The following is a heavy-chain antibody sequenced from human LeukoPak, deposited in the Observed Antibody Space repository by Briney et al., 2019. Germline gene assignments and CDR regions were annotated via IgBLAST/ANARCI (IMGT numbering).Heavy chain of an antibody. CDR2: MNPNSGNT. V-gene: IGHV1-8*03. CDR3: ARDRDTAMGLVYYYYMDV. J-gene: IGHJ6*03. CDR1: GYTFTSYD. Sequence: ASVKVSCKASGYTFTSYDINWVRQATGQGLEWMGWMNPNSGNTGYAQKFQGRVTITRNTSISTAYMELSSLRSEDTAVYYCARDRDTAMGLVYYYYMDVWGKGTTVTVSS. D-gene: IGHD5-18*01.